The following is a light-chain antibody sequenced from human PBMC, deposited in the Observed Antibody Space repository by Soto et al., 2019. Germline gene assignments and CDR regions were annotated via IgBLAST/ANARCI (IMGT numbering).Light chain of an antibody. CDR1: SSDVGGYNY. J-gene: IGLJ1*01. V-gene: IGLV2-23*01. CDR3: CSYAGDYMFV. CDR2: EGT. Sequence: QSALTQPASVSGSPGQSITISCTGTSSDVGGYNYVSWYQQHPGKAPKLMIYEGTKRPSGVSDRFSGSKSDNTASLTISGLQAEDEGDYYCCSYAGDYMFVVGTGTKLTVL.